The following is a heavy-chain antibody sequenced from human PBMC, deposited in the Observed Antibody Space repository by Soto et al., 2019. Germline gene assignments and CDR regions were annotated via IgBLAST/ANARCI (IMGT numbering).Heavy chain of an antibody. J-gene: IGHJ5*02. CDR3: ARALTGYSVSNWFDP. D-gene: IGHD2-15*01. CDR1: GGSISSGVNY. V-gene: IGHV4-31*03. Sequence: QVQLQESGPGLVKPSQTLSLTCTVSGGSISSGVNYWSWIRQHPGKGLEWIGDIYYSGSTYYNPSLKGRVTLSVDTSKNHFSLSLSSVTAADTAVYYCARALTGYSVSNWFDPWGQGTLVTVSS. CDR2: IYYSGST.